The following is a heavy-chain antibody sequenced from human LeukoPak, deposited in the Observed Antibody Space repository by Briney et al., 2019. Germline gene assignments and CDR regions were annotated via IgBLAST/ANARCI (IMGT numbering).Heavy chain of an antibody. V-gene: IGHV1-2*02. Sequence: ASVKVSCKASGYTFAGYYMHWVRQAPGQGPEWMGWISPNSGDTNCAQKFQGRVTMTRDSSITTAYMKLSRLRSDDTAMYYCARGREPVYFFDYWGQGTLVTVSS. CDR2: ISPNSGDT. J-gene: IGHJ4*02. D-gene: IGHD1-26*01. CDR1: GYTFAGYY. CDR3: ARGREPVYFFDY.